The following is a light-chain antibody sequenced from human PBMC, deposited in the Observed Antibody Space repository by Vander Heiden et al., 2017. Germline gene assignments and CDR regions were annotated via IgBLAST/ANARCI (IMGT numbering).Light chain of an antibody. V-gene: IGLV7-43*01. CDR1: SGAVTSAYS. J-gene: IGLJ1*01. Sequence: QTVVPQAPSLTVSPGGTVTLTCAASSGAVTSAYSPNRCQQKPGQPPRSLIYSTNNKHSWTPARFSGSLIGDKAALTLSGVQPEDEAEYYCLVYYRGAYVFGSGTKVTVL. CDR2: STN. CDR3: LVYYRGAYV.